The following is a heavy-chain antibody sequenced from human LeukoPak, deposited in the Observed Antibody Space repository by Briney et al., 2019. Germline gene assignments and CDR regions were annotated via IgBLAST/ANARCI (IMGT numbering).Heavy chain of an antibody. CDR2: ISSSSSYI. CDR1: GFTFSSYS. J-gene: IGHJ3*01. V-gene: IGHV3-21*01. CDR3: ARDRLTMIVAELVV. D-gene: IGHD3-22*01. Sequence: GGSLRLSCAASGFTFSSYSMNWVRQAPGKGLEWVSSISSSSSYIYYADSVKGRFTISRDNAKNSLYLQMNSLRAEDTAVYYCARDRLTMIVAELVVWGQGTMVTVSS.